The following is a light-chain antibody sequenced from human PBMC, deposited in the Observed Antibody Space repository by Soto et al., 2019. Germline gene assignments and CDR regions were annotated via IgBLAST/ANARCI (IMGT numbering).Light chain of an antibody. J-gene: IGKJ5*01. V-gene: IGKV1-5*01. CDR2: DAS. CDR3: QQYSAYPYT. CDR1: QSISHW. Sequence: DIQMTQSPSTLSAFVGDTVTITCRASQSISHWLAWYQQRPGRAPKLLIYDASSLESGVPSRFSGSRSGTEFTLTISILQPDDFATYYCQQYSAYPYTFGQGTRLEIK.